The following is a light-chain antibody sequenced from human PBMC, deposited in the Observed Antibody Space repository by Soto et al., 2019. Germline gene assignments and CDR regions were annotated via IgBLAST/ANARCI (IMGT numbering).Light chain of an antibody. CDR2: DVS. J-gene: IGLJ2*01. CDR1: SSDVGGYNY. CDR3: SSYTSSSTDVV. Sequence: QSALTRPASVSGSPGQSITISCTGTSSDVGGYNYVSWYQQHPGKAPKLMIYDVSNRPSGVSNRFSGSKSGNTASLTISGLQAEDEADYYCSSYTSSSTDVVFGGGTKRTV. V-gene: IGLV2-14*01.